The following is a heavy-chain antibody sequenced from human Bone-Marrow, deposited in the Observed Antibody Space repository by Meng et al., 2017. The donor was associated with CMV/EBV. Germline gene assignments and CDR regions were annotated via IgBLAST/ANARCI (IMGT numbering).Heavy chain of an antibody. D-gene: IGHD1-7*01. CDR2: INPSGGST. CDR3: ARGRVGTAITGTGGGMDV. V-gene: IGHV1-46*01. J-gene: IGHJ6*02. Sequence: ASVKVSCKASGYTFTGYYMHWVRQAPGQGLEWMGIINPSGGSTSYAQKFQGRVTMTRDTSTSTVYMELSSLRSEDTAVYYCARGRVGTAITGTGGGMDVWGQGPTVTVSS. CDR1: GYTFTGYY.